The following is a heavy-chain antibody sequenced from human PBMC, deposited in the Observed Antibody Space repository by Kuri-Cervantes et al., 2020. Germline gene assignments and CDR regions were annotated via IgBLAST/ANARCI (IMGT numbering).Heavy chain of an antibody. CDR3: AKELAAGGSGAFDV. J-gene: IGHJ3*01. CDR1: GFTFSSHA. CDR2: ISASGGST. Sequence: GGSLRLSCAASGFTFSSHAMSWVRQAPAKGLEWFSAISASGGSTYYADSVKGRFTISRDNSKNTLYLQMNSLRAEDTALYYCAKELAAGGSGAFDVWGQGTLVTVSS. D-gene: IGHD6-13*01. V-gene: IGHV3-23*01.